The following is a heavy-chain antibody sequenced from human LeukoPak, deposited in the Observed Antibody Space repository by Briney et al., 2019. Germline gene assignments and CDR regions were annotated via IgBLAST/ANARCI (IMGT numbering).Heavy chain of an antibody. J-gene: IGHJ4*02. CDR3: ARVTRGSSVDY. Sequence: SETLSLTCAVYGGSFSGYYWSWIRQPPGKGLGWIGEINHSGSTNYNPSLKSRVTISVDTSKNQFSLKLSSVTAADTAVYYCARVTRGSSVDYWGQGTLVTVSS. V-gene: IGHV4-34*01. CDR2: INHSGST. D-gene: IGHD1-26*01. CDR1: GGSFSGYY.